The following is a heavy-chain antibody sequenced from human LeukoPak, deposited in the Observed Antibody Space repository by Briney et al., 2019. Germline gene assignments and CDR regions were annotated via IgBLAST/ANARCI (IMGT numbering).Heavy chain of an antibody. CDR2: IKQDGSEK. CDR3: ARGDVHSRNAFDI. CDR1: GFTFSSYW. J-gene: IGHJ3*02. Sequence: GVSLRLSCAATGFTFSSYWMSWVRQAPGKGLEWVANIKQDGSEKYYVDSVKGRFTISRDNAKNSLYLQMNSLRAEDTAVYYCARGDVHSRNAFDICGQGTMVTVSS. V-gene: IGHV3-7*01. D-gene: IGHD6-13*01.